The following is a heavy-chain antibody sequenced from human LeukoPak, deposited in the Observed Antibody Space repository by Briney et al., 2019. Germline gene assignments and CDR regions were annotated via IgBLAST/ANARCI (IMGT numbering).Heavy chain of an antibody. CDR2: IKQDGSEK. V-gene: IGHV3-7*03. Sequence: GGSLRLSCAASGFIFNNYGLHWVRQAPGKGLEWVANIKQDGSEKYYVDSVKGRFTISRDNAKNSLYLQMNSLRAEDTAVYYCARRYFDYWGQGTLVTVSS. CDR1: GFIFNNYG. J-gene: IGHJ4*02. CDR3: ARRYFDY.